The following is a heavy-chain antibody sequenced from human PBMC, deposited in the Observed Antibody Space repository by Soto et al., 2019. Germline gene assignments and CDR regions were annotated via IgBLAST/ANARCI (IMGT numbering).Heavy chain of an antibody. V-gene: IGHV1-69*02. CDR3: ANPPRY. CDR2: IIPTSGIA. Sequence: QVQLVQSGAEVKKPGSSVKVSCKASGGTFSSYTISWVRQAPGQGLEWMGRIIPTSGIANHAQKFQGRVTITAYKSTGTAYVYLSSLRSEDTAVYYWANPPRYWGRGTLVTVSS. CDR1: GGTFSSYT. J-gene: IGHJ4*02.